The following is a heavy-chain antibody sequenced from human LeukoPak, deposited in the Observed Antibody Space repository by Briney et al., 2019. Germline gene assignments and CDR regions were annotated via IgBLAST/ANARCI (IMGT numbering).Heavy chain of an antibody. CDR2: INPSGGST. CDR3: ARVSQWLPLFDY. D-gene: IGHD6-19*01. Sequence: GASVKVSCKASGYTFTSYYMHWVRQAPGQGLEWMGIINPSGGSTSYAQKFQGRVTMTRDTSTNTVYMELSSLRSEDTAVYYCARVSQWLPLFDYWGQGTLVTVSS. J-gene: IGHJ4*02. CDR1: GYTFTSYY. V-gene: IGHV1-46*01.